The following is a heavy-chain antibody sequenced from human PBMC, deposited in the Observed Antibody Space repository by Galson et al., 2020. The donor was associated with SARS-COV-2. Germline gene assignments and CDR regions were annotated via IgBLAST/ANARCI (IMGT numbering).Heavy chain of an antibody. J-gene: IGHJ5*02. CDR2: ISYDGSNK. D-gene: IGHD3-9*01. V-gene: IGHV3-30*04. CDR3: ARETVYYDILTGYSNWFDP. Sequence: GESLKISCAASGFTFSSYAMHWVRQAPGKGLEWVAVISYDGSNKYYADSVKGRFTISRDNSKNTLYLQMNSLRAEDTAVYYCARETVYYDILTGYSNWFDPWGQGTLVTVSS. CDR1: GFTFSSYA.